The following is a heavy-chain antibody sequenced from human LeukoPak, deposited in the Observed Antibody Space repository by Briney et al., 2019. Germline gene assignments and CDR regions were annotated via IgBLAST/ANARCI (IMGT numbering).Heavy chain of an antibody. V-gene: IGHV3-64*01. J-gene: IGHJ4*02. CDR1: GFTFSSYA. Sequence: GGSLRLSCAASGFTFSSYAMHWVRQAPGKGLEYVSAISSNGGSTYYANSVKGRFTISRDNSKNTLYLQMGSLRAEDMAVYYCARATTGSIAVTRFDYWGQGTLVTVSS. D-gene: IGHD6-19*01. CDR2: ISSNGGST. CDR3: ARATTGSIAVTRFDY.